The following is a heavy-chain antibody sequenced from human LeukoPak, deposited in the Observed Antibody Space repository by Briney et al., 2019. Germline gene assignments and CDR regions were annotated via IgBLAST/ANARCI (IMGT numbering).Heavy chain of an antibody. CDR2: MNPNSGHT. Sequence: GASVKVSCKASGYTFTSYDINWVRQATGQGLEWMGWMNPNSGHTGSAQKFQGRVTMTRNTSITTAYMELSSLRSEDTAVYYCAKEMGFKIREVMLGFLEYWGQGTLVTVSS. V-gene: IGHV1-8*01. J-gene: IGHJ4*02. D-gene: IGHD3-10*01. CDR1: GYTFTSYD. CDR3: AKEMGFKIREVMLGFLEY.